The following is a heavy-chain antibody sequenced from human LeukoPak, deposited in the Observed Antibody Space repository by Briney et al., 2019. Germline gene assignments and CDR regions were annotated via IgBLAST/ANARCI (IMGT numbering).Heavy chain of an antibody. CDR2: IDYSGST. CDR1: GGSISSYY. D-gene: IGHD2-2*01. V-gene: IGHV4-59*01. Sequence: SETLSLTCTVSGGSISSYYWSWIRQPPGTRLEWIGYIDYSGSTNYNPSLKSRVTISVDTSKNQFSLKLSSVTAADTAVYYCARAVPVVHPYYYYYMDVWGKGTTVTVSS. J-gene: IGHJ6*03. CDR3: ARAVPVVHPYYYYYMDV.